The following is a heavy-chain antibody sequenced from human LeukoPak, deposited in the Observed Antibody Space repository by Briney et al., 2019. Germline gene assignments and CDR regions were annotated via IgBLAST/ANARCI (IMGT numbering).Heavy chain of an antibody. CDR3: ARPQGIVGPTWTFDI. V-gene: IGHV3-48*01. D-gene: IGHD1-26*01. CDR2: ISSSSSTI. Sequence: PGGSLRLSCAASGFTFSSYSMNWVRQAPGKGLEWVSYISSSSSTIYYADSVKGRFTISRDNAKNSLYLQMNSLRAEDTAVYYCARPQGIVGPTWTFDIWSQGTMVTVSS. J-gene: IGHJ3*02. CDR1: GFTFSSYS.